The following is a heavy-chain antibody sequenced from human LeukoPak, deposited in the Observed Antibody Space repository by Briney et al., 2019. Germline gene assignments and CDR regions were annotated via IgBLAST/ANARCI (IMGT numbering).Heavy chain of an antibody. Sequence: PSETLSLTCIVSGGSMSSYYWSWIRQPAGKGQEWIGRMYTDGSTNYNPFLNSRVTMSVDTSKKHFSLRLNSVTAADTAVYYCATYDQKLAFDNWGQGTLVTVPS. D-gene: IGHD6-13*01. J-gene: IGHJ4*02. CDR2: MYTDGST. CDR1: GGSMSSYY. V-gene: IGHV4-4*07. CDR3: ATYDQKLAFDN.